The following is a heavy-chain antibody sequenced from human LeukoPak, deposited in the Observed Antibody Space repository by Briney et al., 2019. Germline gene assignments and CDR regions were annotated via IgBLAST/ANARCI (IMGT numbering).Heavy chain of an antibody. CDR1: GVSISSYY. CDR3: ARVDSSGHYYLDY. CDR2: IYYGGST. D-gene: IGHD3-22*01. Sequence: PSETLSLTCTVSGVSISSYYWSWIRQPPGKGLEWIGYIYYGGSTSYNPSLKSRVTISVDTSKNQFSLKLSSVTAADTAVYYCARVDSSGHYYLDYWGQGTLVTVSS. V-gene: IGHV4-59*01. J-gene: IGHJ4*02.